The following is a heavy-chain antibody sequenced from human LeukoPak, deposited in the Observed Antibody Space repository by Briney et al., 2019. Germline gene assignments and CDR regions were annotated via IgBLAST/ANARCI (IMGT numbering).Heavy chain of an antibody. CDR1: GFTFSSYW. Sequence: GGSLRLSCAASGFTFSSYWMHWVRQAPGKGLEWVANIKQDGSEKRYVDPVKGRFTISRDNAKNSLYLQMNSLRAEDTAVYYCARAPATNEWRCMDYWGQGTLVTVSS. D-gene: IGHD2-8*02. CDR2: IKQDGSEK. V-gene: IGHV3-7*01. CDR3: ARAPATNEWRCMDY. J-gene: IGHJ4*02.